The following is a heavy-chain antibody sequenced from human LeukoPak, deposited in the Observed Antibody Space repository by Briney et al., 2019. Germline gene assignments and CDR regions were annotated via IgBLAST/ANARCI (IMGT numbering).Heavy chain of an antibody. CDR1: GGSISSYH. Sequence: KPSETLSLTCTVSGGSISSYHWSWVRQPPGKGLEWIGYMYNSGSTKYNPSLKSRVTISVDTSKNQFSLKLSSVTAADTAVYYCARDSDGLDYWGQGTLVTVSS. CDR3: ARDSDGLDY. D-gene: IGHD2-8*01. CDR2: MYNSGST. V-gene: IGHV4-59*01. J-gene: IGHJ4*02.